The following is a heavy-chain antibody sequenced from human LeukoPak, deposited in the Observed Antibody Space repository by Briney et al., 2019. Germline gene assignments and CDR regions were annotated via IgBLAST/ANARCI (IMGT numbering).Heavy chain of an antibody. J-gene: IGHJ4*02. D-gene: IGHD5-18*01. CDR2: IWYDGSNK. Sequence: PGGSLRLSCAASGFTFSSYGMHWVRRAPGKGLEWVAVIWYDGSNKYYADSVKGRFTISRDNSKNTLYLQMNSLRAEDTAVYYCARDSTPVSKSGYPPDYWGQGTLVTVSS. CDR3: ARDSTPVSKSGYPPDY. CDR1: GFTFSSYG. V-gene: IGHV3-33*01.